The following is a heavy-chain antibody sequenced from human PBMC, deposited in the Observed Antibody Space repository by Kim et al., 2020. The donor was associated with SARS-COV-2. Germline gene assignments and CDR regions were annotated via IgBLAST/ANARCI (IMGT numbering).Heavy chain of an antibody. V-gene: IGHV4-59*08. D-gene: IGHD3-22*01. Sequence: SETLSLTCTVSGGSISSYYWSWIRQPPGKGLEWIGYIYYSGSTNYNPSLKSRVTISVDTSKNQFSLKLSSVTAADTAVYYCARHQFDYYDSSGATWGQGTLVTVSS. CDR1: GGSISSYY. CDR2: IYYSGST. CDR3: ARHQFDYYDSSGAT. J-gene: IGHJ5*02.